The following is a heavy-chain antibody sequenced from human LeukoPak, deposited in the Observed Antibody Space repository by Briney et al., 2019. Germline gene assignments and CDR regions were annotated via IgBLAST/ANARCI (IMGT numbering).Heavy chain of an antibody. CDR1: GFTFSSYW. CDR3: ARGGTYYDILTSYYTAWYFDY. CDR2: IKQDGSEK. J-gene: IGHJ4*02. Sequence: GGSLRLSCAASGFTFSSYWMSWVRQAPGKGLEWVANIKQDGSEKYYVDSVKGRFTISRDNAKNSLYLQMNSLRAEDTAVYYCARGGTYYDILTSYYTAWYFDYWGQGTLVTVSS. D-gene: IGHD3-9*01. V-gene: IGHV3-7*04.